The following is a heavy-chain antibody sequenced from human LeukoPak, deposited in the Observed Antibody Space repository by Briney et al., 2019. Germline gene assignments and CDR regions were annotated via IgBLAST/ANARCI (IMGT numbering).Heavy chain of an antibody. V-gene: IGHV4-59*01. D-gene: IGHD3-3*01. CDR1: GGSISSYY. CDR2: IYYSGST. Sequence: PSGTLSLTCTVSGGSISSYYWSWIRQPPGKGLEWIGYIYYSGSTNYNPSLKSRVTISVDTSKNQFSLKLSSVTAADTAVYYCARARGIFGVVEFDYWGQGTLVTVSS. CDR3: ARARGIFGVVEFDY. J-gene: IGHJ4*02.